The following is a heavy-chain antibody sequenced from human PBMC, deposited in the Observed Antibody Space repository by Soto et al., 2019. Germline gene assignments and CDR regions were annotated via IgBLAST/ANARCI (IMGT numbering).Heavy chain of an antibody. CDR3: ARLRGYSGYDKYYYYYYGMDV. J-gene: IGHJ6*02. CDR2: INHSGST. CDR1: GGSFSGYY. D-gene: IGHD5-12*01. V-gene: IGHV4-34*01. Sequence: PSETLSLTCAVYGGSFSGYYWSWIRQPPGKGLEWIGEINHSGSTNYNPSLKSRVTISVDTSKNQFSLKLSSVTAADTAVYYCARLRGYSGYDKYYYYYYGMDVWGQGTTVTVSS.